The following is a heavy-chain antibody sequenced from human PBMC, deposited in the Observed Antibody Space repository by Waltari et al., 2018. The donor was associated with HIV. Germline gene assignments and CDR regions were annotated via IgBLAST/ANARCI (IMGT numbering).Heavy chain of an antibody. CDR3: ARDRADDILTGPLGP. J-gene: IGHJ5*02. Sequence: QVQLVQSGAEVKKPGASVKVSCKASAYIVNSNYGITWVRQAPGQGLEWMGWISVYNGNTNFAQKLQGRITMTTDTSTRTTYMELRSLRSDDTAVYYCARDRADDILTGPLGPWGQGTLVTVSS. CDR2: ISVYNGNT. V-gene: IGHV1-18*01. D-gene: IGHD3-9*01. CDR1: AYIVNSNYG.